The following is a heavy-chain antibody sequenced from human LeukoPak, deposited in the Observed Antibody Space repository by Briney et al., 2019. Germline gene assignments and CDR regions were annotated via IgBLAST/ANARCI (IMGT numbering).Heavy chain of an antibody. V-gene: IGHV3-48*01. D-gene: IGHD2-2*01. CDR1: GFTFSSYS. J-gene: IGHJ4*02. CDR3: ASGYQLLWRYFDY. CDR2: ISSSSSTI. Sequence: GGSLRLSCAASGFTFSSYSMNWVRQAPGKGLEWVSCISSSSSTIYYADSVKGRFTISGDNAKNSLYLQMNSLRAEDTAVYYCASGYQLLWRYFDYWGQGTLVTVSS.